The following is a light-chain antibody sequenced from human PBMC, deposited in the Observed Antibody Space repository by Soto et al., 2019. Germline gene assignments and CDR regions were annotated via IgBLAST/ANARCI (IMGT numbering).Light chain of an antibody. J-gene: IGKJ1*01. CDR3: QHYNSYSEA. CDR1: QSISSW. Sequence: DIQMTQSPSTLSASVGDRVTITCRASQSISSWLAWYQQKPGKAPKLLIYKASTLKSGVPSRFSGSGSGTEFTLTISSLQPDDFATYYYQHYNSYSEAFGQGTKVELK. V-gene: IGKV1-5*03. CDR2: KAS.